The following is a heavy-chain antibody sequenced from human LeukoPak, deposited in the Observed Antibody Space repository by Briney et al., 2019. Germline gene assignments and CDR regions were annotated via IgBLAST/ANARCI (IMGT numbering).Heavy chain of an antibody. D-gene: IGHD3-10*01. CDR2: ITGSGRTT. J-gene: IGHJ4*02. Sequence: PGGSLRLSCAASGFIFGDYAMSWVRRAPGKGLEWVSGITGSGRTTFYADSVKGHFTVSRDNSKNTLYLQMNSLRAEDTAVYYCAKDASGGLLWFGEPNYYFDYWGQGTLVTVSS. V-gene: IGHV3-23*01. CDR1: GFIFGDYA. CDR3: AKDASGGLLWFGEPNYYFDY.